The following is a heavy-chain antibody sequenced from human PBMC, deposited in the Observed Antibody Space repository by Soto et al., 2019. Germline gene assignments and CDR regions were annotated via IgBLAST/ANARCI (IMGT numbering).Heavy chain of an antibody. CDR1: GFTFSSYG. J-gene: IGHJ3*02. D-gene: IGHD3-22*01. V-gene: IGHV3-30*18. CDR2: ISYDGSNK. CDR3: ANVDGYYYDSSGYYYGNSVDI. Sequence: GGSLRLSCAASGFTFSSYGMHWVRQAPGKGLEWVAVISYDGSNKYYADSVKGRFTISRDNSKNTLYPQMNSLRAEDTAVYYCANVDGYYYDSSGYYYGNSVDIWGQGTMVTVSS.